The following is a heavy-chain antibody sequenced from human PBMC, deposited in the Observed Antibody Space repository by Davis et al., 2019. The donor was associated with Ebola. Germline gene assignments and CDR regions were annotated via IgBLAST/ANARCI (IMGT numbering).Heavy chain of an antibody. CDR1: GGTFSSYA. CDR2: IIPILGIA. D-gene: IGHD6-25*01. CDR3: AGSPYYYYGMDV. V-gene: IGHV1-69*04. J-gene: IGHJ6*02. Sequence: SVKVSCKASGGTFSSYAISWVRQAPGQGLEWMGRIIPILGIANYAQKFQGRVTITADKSTSTAYLQWSSLKASDTAMYYCAGSPYYYYGMDVWGQGTTVTVSS.